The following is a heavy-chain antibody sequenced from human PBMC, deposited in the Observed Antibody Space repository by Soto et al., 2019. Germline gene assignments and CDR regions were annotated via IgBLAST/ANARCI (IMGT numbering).Heavy chain of an antibody. Sequence: ASVKVSCKASGYSFTNYAVHWVRQAPGQRLEWMGWINVATGNTKYSQKLQGRVTITRDTSASTAYMELSSLRSEDTAVYYCARRDVTIFGAVIGFDPWGQGTLVTVSS. CDR3: ARRDVTIFGAVIGFDP. CDR1: GYSFTNYA. D-gene: IGHD3-3*01. V-gene: IGHV1-3*01. CDR2: INVATGNT. J-gene: IGHJ5*02.